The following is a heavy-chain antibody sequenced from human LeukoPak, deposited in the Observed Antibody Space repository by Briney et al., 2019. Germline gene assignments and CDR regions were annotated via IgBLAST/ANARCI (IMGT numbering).Heavy chain of an antibody. J-gene: IGHJ3*02. V-gene: IGHV3-30-3*01. Sequence: EGSLRLSCAASGFTFSSYAMHWVRQAPGKGLEWVAVISYDGSNKYYADSVKGRVTISRDNSKNTLYLQMNSLRAEDTAVYYCARAFIVVVPAAPGLGAFDIWGQGTMVTVSS. CDR3: ARAFIVVVPAAPGLGAFDI. D-gene: IGHD2-2*01. CDR1: GFTFSSYA. CDR2: ISYDGSNK.